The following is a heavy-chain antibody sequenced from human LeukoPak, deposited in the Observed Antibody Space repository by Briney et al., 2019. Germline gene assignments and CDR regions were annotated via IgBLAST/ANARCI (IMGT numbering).Heavy chain of an antibody. CDR1: GTSMNNYW. V-gene: IGHV4-59*08. CDR2: IYYTGNN. Sequence: SETLSLTCNVSGTSMNNYWWSWIRQPPGTGLEWIGNIYYTGNNNYNPSLKSRVSISVDTSKSQFSLTRRSVIAADTAVYYCARRPYYYDTSNPAYYYYMDVWGKGTTVTVSS. J-gene: IGHJ6*03. D-gene: IGHD3-22*01. CDR3: ARRPYYYDTSNPAYYYYMDV.